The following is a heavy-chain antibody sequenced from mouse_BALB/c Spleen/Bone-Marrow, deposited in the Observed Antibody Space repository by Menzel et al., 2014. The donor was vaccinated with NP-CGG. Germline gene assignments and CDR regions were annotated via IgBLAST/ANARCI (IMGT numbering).Heavy chain of an antibody. CDR1: GFTFSSYA. CDR2: ISSGGSYT. Sequence: EAKLVESGGGLVKPGVSLKLSCAASGFTFSSYAMSWVRQTPEKRLEWVATISSGGSYTYFPDSVNGRFTISGDNAKNTLYLKISSLRSEDTAMYYCARRDYGYFDVWGAGTTVTISS. V-gene: IGHV5-9-3*01. J-gene: IGHJ1*01. CDR3: ARRDYGYFDV.